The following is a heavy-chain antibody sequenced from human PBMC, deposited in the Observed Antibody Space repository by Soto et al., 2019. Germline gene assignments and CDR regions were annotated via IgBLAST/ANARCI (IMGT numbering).Heavy chain of an antibody. CDR2: ISTDKGKT. Sequence: ESLKISCKASGYTFTSYGISWVRQAPGQGLEWMGWISTDKGKTNYAQKFQGRVTMTTDTSTTTAYMELRSLRSDDTAVYYCATRSPAFDYWGQGTLVTVSS. J-gene: IGHJ4*02. V-gene: IGHV1-18*01. CDR1: GYTFTSYG. CDR3: ATRSPAFDY.